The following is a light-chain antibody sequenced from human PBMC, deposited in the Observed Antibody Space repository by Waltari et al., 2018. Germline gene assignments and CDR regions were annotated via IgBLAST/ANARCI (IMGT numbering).Light chain of an antibody. CDR2: KDS. CDR1: ALPKHD. J-gene: IGLJ3*02. CDR3: QAADINGLSWV. Sequence: SSELTQPPSVSVSPGQTARITCFGDALPKHDANWYQQKSGQAPEQIIDKDSERPSEIPEGCSGSTSGTTVTLTISGVQPQDEADYYCQAADINGLSWVFGGGTKLTVL. V-gene: IGLV3-25*03.